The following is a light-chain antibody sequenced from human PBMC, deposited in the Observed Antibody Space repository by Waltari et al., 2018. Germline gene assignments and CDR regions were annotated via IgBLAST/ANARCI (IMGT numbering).Light chain of an antibody. CDR1: SSDVGGFAY. J-gene: IGLJ3*02. Sequence: QSALPQPAPVSGSPGQPTTISCTGTSSDVGGFAYVPWYQQHPGQAPTLILYEVGNRPSGVSPRFSGSKSGNTASLTISGLQAEDEAKYFCCSFSTTDTVVFGGGTTVTVL. CDR3: CSFSTTDTVV. V-gene: IGLV2-14*03. CDR2: EVG.